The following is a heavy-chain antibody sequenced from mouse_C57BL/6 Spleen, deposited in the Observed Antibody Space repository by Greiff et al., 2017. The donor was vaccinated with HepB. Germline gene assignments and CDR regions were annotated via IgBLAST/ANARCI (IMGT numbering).Heavy chain of an antibody. Sequence: DVKLVESGGGLVKPGGSLKLSCAASGFTFSDYGMHWVRQAPEKGLEWVAYISSGSSTIYYADTVKGRFTISRDNAKNTLFLQMTSLRSEDTAMYYCAVYGGYFDYWGQGTTLTVSS. CDR2: ISSGSSTI. V-gene: IGHV5-17*01. J-gene: IGHJ2*01. CDR1: GFTFSDYG. D-gene: IGHD1-1*01. CDR3: AVYGGYFDY.